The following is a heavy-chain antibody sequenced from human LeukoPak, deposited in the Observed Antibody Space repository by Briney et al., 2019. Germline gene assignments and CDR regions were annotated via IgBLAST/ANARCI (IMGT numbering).Heavy chain of an antibody. J-gene: IGHJ5*02. CDR1: GFTFSNYW. CDR3: ARASDPWLQLT. Sequence: GGSLRLSCAASGFTFSNYWMIWVRQAPGRGLEWVGNIKQDGSQKRYADSVRGRFTISRDNAQTSLYLQMNSLRAEDTAVYYCARASDPWLQLTWGQGTLVTVSS. D-gene: IGHD5-24*01. CDR2: IKQDGSQK. V-gene: IGHV3-7*05.